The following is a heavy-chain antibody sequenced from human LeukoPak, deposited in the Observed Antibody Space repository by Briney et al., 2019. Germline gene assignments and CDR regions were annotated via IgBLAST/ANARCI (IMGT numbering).Heavy chain of an antibody. J-gene: IGHJ4*02. CDR1: GFTISNAW. CDR3: TRDDDSGWYSFAY. D-gene: IGHD6-19*01. CDR2: IKSKTDGGTT. Sequence: GGPLRLSCGASGFTISNAWMSWVRQAPGKGLEWVGRIKSKTDGGTTDYAGPVKGRFTMSRDDSKNTLFLQMSSLKTEDTAIYYCTRDDDSGWYSFAYWGQGTLVTVSS. V-gene: IGHV3-15*07.